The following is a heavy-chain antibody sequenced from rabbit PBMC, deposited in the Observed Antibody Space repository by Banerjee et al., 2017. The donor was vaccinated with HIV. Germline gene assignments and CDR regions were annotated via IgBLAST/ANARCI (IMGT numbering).Heavy chain of an antibody. D-gene: IGHD4-2*01. CDR2: IYTSSDNT. J-gene: IGHJ3*01. CDR3: ARGYAITTSRLDL. Sequence: QSLEESGGGLVKPGASLTLTCTASGFSFSSGYDMCWVRQAPGKGLEWIACIYTSSDNTYYANWAKGRFTISKTSSTTVTLQLTSLTAADTATYFCARGYAITTSRLDLWGQGTLVTV. CDR1: GFSFSSGYD. V-gene: IGHV1S40*01.